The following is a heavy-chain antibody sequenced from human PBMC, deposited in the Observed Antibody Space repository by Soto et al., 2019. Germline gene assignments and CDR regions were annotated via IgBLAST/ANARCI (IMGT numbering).Heavy chain of an antibody. V-gene: IGHV1-2*02. J-gene: IGHJ4*02. CDR1: GYNFRSYG. CDR3: ASCSDGYNPFEY. Sequence: ASVKVSCKASGYNFRSYGISWLRQAPGQGLEWMGWINPNSGGTNYAQKFQGRVTMTRDTSISTAYMELSRLRSDDTAVYYCASCSDGYNPFEYWGQGTMVTVSS. D-gene: IGHD5-12*01. CDR2: INPNSGGT.